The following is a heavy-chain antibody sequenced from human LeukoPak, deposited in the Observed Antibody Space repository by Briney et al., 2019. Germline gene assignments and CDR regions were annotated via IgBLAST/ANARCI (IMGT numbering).Heavy chain of an antibody. V-gene: IGHV3-74*01. D-gene: IGHD6-6*01. Sequence: GGSLRLSCAASGFTFSSYWMHWVRQAPGKGLVWVSRINSDGITTSYADSVKGRFTISRDNTKNTLYLQMNSLRAEDTAVYYCARDSSSLPLGSDYWGQGTLVTVSS. J-gene: IGHJ4*02. CDR3: ARDSSSLPLGSDY. CDR1: GFTFSSYW. CDR2: INSDGITT.